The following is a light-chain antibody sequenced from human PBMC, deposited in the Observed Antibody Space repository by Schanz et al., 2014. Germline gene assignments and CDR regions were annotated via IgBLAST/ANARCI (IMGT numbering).Light chain of an antibody. CDR2: EVS. Sequence: QSALTQPPSASGSPGQSVTISCTGTSSDVGGYNYVSWYQQHPGKAPKLMIYEVSKRPSGVPDRFSGSKFGNTASLTISGLQAEDEADYYCCSYAGSYSWVFGGGTKLTVL. V-gene: IGLV2-8*01. CDR1: SSDVGGYNY. CDR3: CSYAGSYSWV. J-gene: IGLJ3*02.